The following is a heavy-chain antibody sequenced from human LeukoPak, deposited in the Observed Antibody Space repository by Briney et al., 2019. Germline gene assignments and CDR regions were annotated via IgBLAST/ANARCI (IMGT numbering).Heavy chain of an antibody. D-gene: IGHD1-26*01. Sequence: PGGSLRLSCAASGFTFSRYWMHWVRQAPGKGLVWVSRINADGSITSYADSVKGRFTISRDNAKNTLYLQMNSLKTEDTAVYYCASSRYSGSYGDYWGQGTLVTVSS. V-gene: IGHV3-74*01. CDR3: ASSRYSGSYGDY. CDR1: GFTFSRYW. J-gene: IGHJ4*02. CDR2: INADGSIT.